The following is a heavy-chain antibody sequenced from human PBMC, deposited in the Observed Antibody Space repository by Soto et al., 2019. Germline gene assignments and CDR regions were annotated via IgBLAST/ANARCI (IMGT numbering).Heavy chain of an antibody. J-gene: IGHJ4*02. Sequence: GESLKISCKGSGYNFAGYWIAWVRQMPGKGLELMGIIYPSDSDTRYRPSFQGRVTISADKSISSAYLQWSSLRASDTAMYYCARGGVSTRTFDYWGQVTPVTVSS. V-gene: IGHV5-51*01. D-gene: IGHD3-3*01. CDR2: IYPSDSDT. CDR3: ARGGVSTRTFDY. CDR1: GYNFAGYW.